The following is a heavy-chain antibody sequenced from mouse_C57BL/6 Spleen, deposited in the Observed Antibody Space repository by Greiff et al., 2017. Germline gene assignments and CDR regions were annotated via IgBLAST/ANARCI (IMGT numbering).Heavy chain of an antibody. V-gene: IGHV5-9-1*02. CDR3: TTSDGYSFAY. CDR1: GFTFSSYA. Sequence: DVQLVESGEGLVKPGGSLKLSCAASGFTFSSYAMSWVRQTPEKRLEWVAYISRGGDYIYYADTVKGRFTISRDNARNTLYLQMSSLKSEDTAMYYCTTSDGYSFAYWGQGTLVTVAA. CDR2: ISRGGDYI. J-gene: IGHJ3*01. D-gene: IGHD2-3*01.